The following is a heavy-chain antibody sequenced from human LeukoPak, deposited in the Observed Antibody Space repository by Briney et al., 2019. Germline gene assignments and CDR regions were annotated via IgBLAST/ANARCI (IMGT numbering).Heavy chain of an antibody. CDR2: ISAYNGNT. CDR1: GCTFTSYG. Sequence: VQCSCKASGCTFTSYGISWVRPAPGQGLEGMGWISAYNGNTNYAQKLQGRVTMTTDTSTSTAYMELRSLRSDDTAVYYCAVCYDYSGDAFDIWGQGTMVTVSS. CDR3: AVCYDYSGDAFDI. J-gene: IGHJ3*02. V-gene: IGHV1-18*01. D-gene: IGHD3-3*01.